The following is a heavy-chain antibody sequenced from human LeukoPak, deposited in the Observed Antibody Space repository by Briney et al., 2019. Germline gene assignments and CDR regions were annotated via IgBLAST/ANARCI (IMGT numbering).Heavy chain of an antibody. Sequence: PSETLSLTCAVYGGSFSGYYWSWIRQPPGKGLEWIGEINHSGSTNYNPSLKSRVTISVDTSKNQFSLKLSSVTAADTAVYYCARRGGYSSSWYSDGGQGTLVTVSS. CDR2: INHSGST. V-gene: IGHV4-34*01. CDR1: GGSFSGYY. J-gene: IGHJ4*02. CDR3: ARRGGYSSSWYSD. D-gene: IGHD6-13*01.